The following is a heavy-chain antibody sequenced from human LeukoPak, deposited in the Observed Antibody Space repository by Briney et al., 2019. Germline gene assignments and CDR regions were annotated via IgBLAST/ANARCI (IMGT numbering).Heavy chain of an antibody. CDR3: AKDSPVCTY. D-gene: IGHD2-8*01. V-gene: IGHV3-23*01. CDR2: IRGGDDST. Sequence: PGGSQRLSCAASGFTISSYGMSWVRQAPGKGLEWVSAIRGGDDSTYYADSVKGRFTISRDNSKNTLYLQMNSLRADDTAIYYCAKDSPVCTYWGQGTLVTVSS. J-gene: IGHJ4*02. CDR1: GFTISSYG.